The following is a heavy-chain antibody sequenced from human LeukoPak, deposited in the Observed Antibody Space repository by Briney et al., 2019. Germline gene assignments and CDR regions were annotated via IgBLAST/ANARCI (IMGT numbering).Heavy chain of an antibody. CDR2: IIPIFGTA. D-gene: IGHD3-22*01. V-gene: IGHV1-69*05. J-gene: IGHJ1*01. Sequence: SVRVSCKASGGTFSSYAVSWVRQAPGQGLEWMGRIIPIFGTANYAQKFQGRVTITTDESTSTAYMELSSLRSEDTAVYYCARVFYYDSSGYYRSAEYFQHWGQGTLVTVSS. CDR1: GGTFSSYA. CDR3: ARVFYYDSSGYYRSAEYFQH.